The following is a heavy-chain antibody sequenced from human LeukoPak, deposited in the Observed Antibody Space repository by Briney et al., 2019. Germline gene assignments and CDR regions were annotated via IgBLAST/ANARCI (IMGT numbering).Heavy chain of an antibody. CDR1: GGTFSSYA. CDR3: ARGYRGYCSGGSCYLFDY. V-gene: IGHV1-69*06. J-gene: IGHJ4*02. D-gene: IGHD2-15*01. Sequence: SVKVSCKAFGGTFSSYAISWVRQAPGQGLEWMGGIIPIFGTANYAQKFQGRVTITADKSTSTAYMELSSLRSEDTAVYYCARGYRGYCSGGSCYLFDYWGQGTLVTVSS. CDR2: IIPIFGTA.